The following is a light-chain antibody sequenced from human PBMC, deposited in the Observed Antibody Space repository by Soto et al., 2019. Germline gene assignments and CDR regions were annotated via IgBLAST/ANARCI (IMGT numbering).Light chain of an antibody. Sequence: DIQMTQSPSSLSASVGDRVIITCRASQSISIYLNWYQQKPGKAPKLLIYAASNLQSGVPSRFSGSGSGTDFTLTISSLQPEDFATYYCQQSYNTPQTFRQGTKVEIK. CDR1: QSISIY. CDR3: QQSYNTPQT. J-gene: IGKJ1*01. CDR2: AAS. V-gene: IGKV1-39*01.